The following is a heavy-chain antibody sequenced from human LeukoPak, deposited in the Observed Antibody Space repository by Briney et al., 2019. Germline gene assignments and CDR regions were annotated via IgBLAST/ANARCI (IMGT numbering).Heavy chain of an antibody. J-gene: IGHJ4*02. D-gene: IGHD3-9*01. CDR1: GFTFSSYG. CDR3: AKDGNSDGYFDWLLYGYYFDY. CDR2: IRYDGSNK. V-gene: IGHV3-30*02. Sequence: GGSLRLSCAASGFTFSSYGMHWVRQAPGKGLEWVAFIRYDGSNKYYADSVKGRFTISRDNSKNTLYLQMNSLRAEDTAVYYCAKDGNSDGYFDWLLYGYYFDYWGQGTLVTVSS.